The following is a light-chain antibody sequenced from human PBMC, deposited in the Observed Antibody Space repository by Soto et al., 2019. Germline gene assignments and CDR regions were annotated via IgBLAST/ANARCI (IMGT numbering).Light chain of an antibody. V-gene: IGKV3D-15*01. Sequence: EVVMTQSPGTLSVSPGERVTLSCRASQGVGIDLAWYQQKPGQAPRLLMYAVSTRATHFPGRFRGSGAGTEFTLTISSLQSDDFAVYYCQQYGSPLTFGGGTKVEMK. CDR3: QQYGSPLT. CDR2: AVS. J-gene: IGKJ4*01. CDR1: QGVGID.